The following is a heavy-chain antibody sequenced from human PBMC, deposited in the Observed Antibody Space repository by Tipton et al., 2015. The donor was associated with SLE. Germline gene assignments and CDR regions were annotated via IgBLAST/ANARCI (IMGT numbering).Heavy chain of an antibody. CDR1: GFTFDDYA. Sequence: SLRLSCAVSGFTFDDYAMHWVRQAPGKGLEWVSVISWNSGSMGYADSVKGRFTISRDNAKNSLYLQMNSLKAEDTALYYCARGVGSSWYIDYWGQGTLVTVSS. CDR3: ARGVGSSWYIDY. D-gene: IGHD6-13*01. J-gene: IGHJ4*02. V-gene: IGHV3-9*01. CDR2: ISWNSGSM.